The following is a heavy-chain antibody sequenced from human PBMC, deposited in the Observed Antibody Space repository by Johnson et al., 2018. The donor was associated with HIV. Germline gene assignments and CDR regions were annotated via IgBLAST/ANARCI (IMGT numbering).Heavy chain of an antibody. D-gene: IGHD2-15*01. CDR2: INRDGSEK. CDR1: GFSFSSYW. J-gene: IGHJ3*02. CDR3: ARGPHEVVVVAATSAFDI. Sequence: VQLVESGGGLVQPGGSLRLSCAASGFSFSSYWMSWVRQAPGNGLAWVANINRDGSEKYYVDSVKGRFTISRDNTNNSLYLQMNNLRAEDTAVYYCARGPHEVVVVAATSAFDIWGQGTMVTVSS. V-gene: IGHV3-7*03.